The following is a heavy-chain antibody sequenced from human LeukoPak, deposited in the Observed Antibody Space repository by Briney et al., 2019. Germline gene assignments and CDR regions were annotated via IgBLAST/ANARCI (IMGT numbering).Heavy chain of an antibody. Sequence: NPSETLSLTCTVSGGSISSSSYYWGWIRQPPGKGLEWIGSIYYSGSTYYNPSLKSRVTISVDTSKNQFSLKLSSVTAADTAVYYCARQSGGSRYWGQGTLVTVSS. V-gene: IGHV4-39*01. CDR2: IYYSGST. J-gene: IGHJ4*02. D-gene: IGHD2-15*01. CDR3: ARQSGGSRY. CDR1: GGSISSSSYY.